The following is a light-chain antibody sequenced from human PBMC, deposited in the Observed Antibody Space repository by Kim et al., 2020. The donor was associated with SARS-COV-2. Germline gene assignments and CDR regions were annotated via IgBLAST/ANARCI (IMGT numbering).Light chain of an antibody. CDR2: GVS. J-gene: IGKJ1*01. V-gene: IGKV3-20*01. CDR1: QSINSNY. Sequence: EIVLTQSPGTLSLSPGERVTLSCRASQSINSNYVAWYQQRPGQAPRLLIYGVSSRATGIPERFSGSGSGTEFTLTISGLEPEDFAVYFCQQYGGSWTFGQGTKVDIK. CDR3: QQYGGSWT.